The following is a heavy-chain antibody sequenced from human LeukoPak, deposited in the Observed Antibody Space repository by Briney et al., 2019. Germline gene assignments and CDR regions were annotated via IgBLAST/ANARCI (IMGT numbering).Heavy chain of an antibody. CDR2: ISGTGGST. CDR1: GFTFSSHA. J-gene: IGHJ4*02. D-gene: IGHD3-22*01. V-gene: IGHV3-23*01. Sequence: PGGSLRLSCAASGFTFSSHAMSWVRQAPGKGLEWVSGISGTGGSTHYADSVKGRFTISRDKSENTLYLQMNSLRAEDTAVYHCAKDGDDGSGAYIDNWGQGTLVTVSS. CDR3: AKDGDDGSGAYIDN.